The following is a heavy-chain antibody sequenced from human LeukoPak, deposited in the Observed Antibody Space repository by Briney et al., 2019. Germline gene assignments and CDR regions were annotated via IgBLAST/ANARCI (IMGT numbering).Heavy chain of an antibody. J-gene: IGHJ5*02. D-gene: IGHD2-2*02. Sequence: PSETLSLNGTVSGGSITSHYWSWIRQPPGKGLEGIGYIYYSGTTNYNPSLKSRVTISVDTSKNQFSLKVSSVTAADTAVYYCARDPGYCSSTSCYTWFDPWGQGTMVSVSS. CDR2: IYYSGTT. CDR1: GGSITSHY. CDR3: ARDPGYCSSTSCYTWFDP. V-gene: IGHV4-59*11.